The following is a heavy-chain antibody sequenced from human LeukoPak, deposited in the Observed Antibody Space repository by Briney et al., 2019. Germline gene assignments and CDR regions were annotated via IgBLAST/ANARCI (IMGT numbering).Heavy chain of an antibody. CDR3: ASAYSSSWSFDY. V-gene: IGHV1-24*01. Sequence: ASVKVSCXVSGYTLTELSMHWVRQAPGKGLEWMGGFDPEDGETIYAQKFQGRVTMTEDTSTDTAYMELSSLRSEDTAVYYCASAYSSSWSFDYWGQGTLVTVSS. CDR2: FDPEDGET. D-gene: IGHD6-13*01. J-gene: IGHJ4*02. CDR1: GYTLTELS.